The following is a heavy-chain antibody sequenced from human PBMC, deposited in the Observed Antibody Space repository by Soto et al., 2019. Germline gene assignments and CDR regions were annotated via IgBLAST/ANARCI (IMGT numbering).Heavy chain of an antibody. J-gene: IGHJ4*02. CDR3: ARARMFSGAHHDS. D-gene: IGHD1-26*01. Sequence: QVHLVQSGAVVENPGASVKVSCKASGYTFTNFGINWVRQAPGQGLEWMGWITPYNGNANYPQKHQDRLTITTDTSTNTAYLELRGLRSDDTAVYFCARARMFSGAHHDSWGQGTRVTVSS. CDR1: GYTFTNFG. V-gene: IGHV1-18*04. CDR2: ITPYNGNA.